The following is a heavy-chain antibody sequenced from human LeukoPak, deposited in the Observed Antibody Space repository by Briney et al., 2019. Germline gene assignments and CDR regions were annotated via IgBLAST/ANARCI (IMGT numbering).Heavy chain of an antibody. CDR2: TYYRSKWYN. J-gene: IGHJ4*02. CDR1: GDSVSSNAAT. CDR3: ARVTATTLSY. D-gene: IGHD1-26*01. Sequence: SQTLSLTCAISGDSVSSNAATWNWIRQSPSRGLEWLGRTYYRSKWYNDYAVSLKSRITINPDTSKNQFSLQLNSVTPEDTAVYYRARVTATTLSYWGQGTLVTVSS. V-gene: IGHV6-1*01.